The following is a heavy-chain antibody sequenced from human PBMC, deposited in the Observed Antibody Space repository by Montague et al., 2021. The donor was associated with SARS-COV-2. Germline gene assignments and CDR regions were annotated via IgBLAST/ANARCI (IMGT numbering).Heavy chain of an antibody. V-gene: IGHV3-30-3*01. J-gene: IGHJ6*02. CDR3: ARDNYDSSGYSLYGMDV. Sequence: SLRLSCAASGFTFSSYAMHWVRQAPGKGLEWVAVISYDGSNKYYXXSVKGRLTISRDNSKNTLYLQMNSLRAEDTAVYYCARDNYDSSGYSLYGMDVWGQGTTVTVSS. D-gene: IGHD3-22*01. CDR2: ISYDGSNK. CDR1: GFTFSSYA.